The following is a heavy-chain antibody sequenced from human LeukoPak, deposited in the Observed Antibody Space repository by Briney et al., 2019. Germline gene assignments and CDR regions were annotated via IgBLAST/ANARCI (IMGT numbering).Heavy chain of an antibody. V-gene: IGHV1-8*01. J-gene: IGHJ5*02. CDR2: MNTTSGNT. D-gene: IGHD4-11*01. CDR3: ARVLYNNWFDP. CDR1: GYTFTSYD. Sequence: ASVKVSCKASGYTFTSYDINRVRQATGQGLEWMGWMNTTSGNTGYAQKFQGRVTMTRNTSISTAYMELSSLRSEDTAVYYGARVLYNNWFDPWGQGTLVTVSS.